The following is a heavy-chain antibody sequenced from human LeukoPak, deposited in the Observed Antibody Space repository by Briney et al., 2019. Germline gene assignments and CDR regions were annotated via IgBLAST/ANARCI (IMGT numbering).Heavy chain of an antibody. V-gene: IGHV4-4*07. CDR1: GGSISSSY. D-gene: IGHD2-21*02. J-gene: IGHJ3*02. CDR2: VYASGST. CDR3: ARLPGGDSSSVVAFDI. Sequence: SETLSLTCAVSGGSISSSYWNRIRQPAGKGLEWIGRVYASGSTNYNPSLKSRVTMSVDTSKNQFSLRLNSVTAADTAVYYCARLPGGDSSSVVAFDIWGQGTVVTVSS.